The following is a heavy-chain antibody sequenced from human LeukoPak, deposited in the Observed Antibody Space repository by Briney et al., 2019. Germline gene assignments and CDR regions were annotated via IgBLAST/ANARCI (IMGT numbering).Heavy chain of an antibody. CDR2: IYYSGST. Sequence: PSETLSLTCTVSGGSISSSSYYWGWIRQPPGKGLEWIGSIYYSGSTYYNPSLKSRVTISVDTSKNQFSLNLSSVTAADTAVYYCARAKTKVYWNFDLWGRGTLVTVSS. J-gene: IGHJ2*01. CDR1: GGSISSSSYY. V-gene: IGHV4-39*07. CDR3: ARAKTKVYWNFDL.